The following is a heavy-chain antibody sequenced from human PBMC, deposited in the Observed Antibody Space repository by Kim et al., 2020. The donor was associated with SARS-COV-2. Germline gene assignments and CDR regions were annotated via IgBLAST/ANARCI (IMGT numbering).Heavy chain of an antibody. CDR2: FYDSGNT. CDR3: ATYNSVYYYN. Sequence: SETLSLTCSVSGGSISSYYWSWMRQAPGKGLEWIGFFYDSGNTNYNPSLKSRVTMSVDTSNNQFSLNLTSVTAADTAVYYCATYNSVYYYNWGQGTLVTVSS. D-gene: IGHD3-22*01. V-gene: IGHV4-59*13. J-gene: IGHJ4*02. CDR1: GGSISSYY.